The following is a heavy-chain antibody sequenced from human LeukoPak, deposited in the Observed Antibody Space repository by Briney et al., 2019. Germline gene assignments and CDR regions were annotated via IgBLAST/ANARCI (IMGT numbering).Heavy chain of an antibody. CDR3: SSAGKRGYYYYYYMDV. Sequence: PGGSLRLSCAASGFTFSSYAMSWVRQAPGKGLEWVSAISGSGGSTYYADSVKGRFTISRDNSKNTLYLQMNSLRAEDTAVYYCSSAGKRGYYYYYYMDVRGKGTTVTISS. V-gene: IGHV3-23*01. J-gene: IGHJ6*03. CDR2: ISGSGGST. D-gene: IGHD6-13*01. CDR1: GFTFSSYA.